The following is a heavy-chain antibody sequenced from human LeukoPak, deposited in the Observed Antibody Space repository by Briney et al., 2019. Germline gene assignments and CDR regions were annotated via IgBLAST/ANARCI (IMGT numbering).Heavy chain of an antibody. Sequence: SETLSLTCAVYGGSFSGYYWSWIRQPPGKGLEWIGEINHSGSTNYNPSLKSRVTISVDTSKNQFTLNLKSVTPEDTAVYYCARNLIPEQLVLNFWGQGTLVTVSS. J-gene: IGHJ4*02. CDR2: INHSGST. CDR3: ARNLIPEQLVLNF. V-gene: IGHV4-34*01. CDR1: GGSFSGYY. D-gene: IGHD6-13*01.